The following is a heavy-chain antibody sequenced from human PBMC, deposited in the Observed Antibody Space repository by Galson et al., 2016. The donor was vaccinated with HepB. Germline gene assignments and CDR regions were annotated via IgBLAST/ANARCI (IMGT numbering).Heavy chain of an antibody. D-gene: IGHD6-13*01. CDR3: VKSDLAAPGGFYGMDV. V-gene: IGHV3-64D*06. Sequence: SLRLSCAASGFSFSSYPMHWVRQAPGKGLEYVSGITTSGDDTKYADSVKGRFTIFRDNSKNTLYLQMRSLRAEDTAVYYCVKSDLAAPGGFYGMDVWGQGTTVTVS. J-gene: IGHJ6*02. CDR1: GFSFSSYP. CDR2: ITTSGDDT.